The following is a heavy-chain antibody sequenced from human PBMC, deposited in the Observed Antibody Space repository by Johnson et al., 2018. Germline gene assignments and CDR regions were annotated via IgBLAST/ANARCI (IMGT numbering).Heavy chain of an antibody. CDR3: ARGGYYDFWSGYYPNYYYMDV. D-gene: IGHD3-3*01. CDR1: GFTFSDYY. J-gene: IGHJ6*03. Sequence: QVQLVQSGGGLVKPGGSLRLSCAASGFTFSDYYMSWIRQAPGKGLEWVSYISSSGSTIYYADSVKGRFTIPRDNAKNSLYLQMNSLRAEDTAGYYWARGGYYDFWSGYYPNYYYMDVWGKGTTVTGSS. V-gene: IGHV3-11*04. CDR2: ISSSGSTI.